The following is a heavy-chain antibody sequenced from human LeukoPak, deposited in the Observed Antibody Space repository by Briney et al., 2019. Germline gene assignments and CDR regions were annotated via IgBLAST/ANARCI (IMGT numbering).Heavy chain of an antibody. CDR2: ISSSSSYI. CDR1: GFAFSSYS. D-gene: IGHD3-22*01. Sequence: KPGGSLRLSCAASGFAFSSYSMNWVRQAPGKGLEWVSSISSSSSYIYYADSVKGRFTISRDNAKNSLHLQMNSLRAEDTAVYYCAKGGPYDSSGYHTFDYWGQGALVTVSS. J-gene: IGHJ4*02. V-gene: IGHV3-21*01. CDR3: AKGGPYDSSGYHTFDY.